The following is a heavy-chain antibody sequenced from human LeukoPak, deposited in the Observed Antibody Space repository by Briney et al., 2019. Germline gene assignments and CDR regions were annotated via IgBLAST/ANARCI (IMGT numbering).Heavy chain of an antibody. CDR2: IIPIFGTA. J-gene: IGHJ4*02. D-gene: IGHD1-26*01. V-gene: IGHV1-69*13. CDR1: GGTFSSYA. CDR3: ARGVGATTHYFDY. Sequence: SVKLSCKASGGTFSSYAISRVRQAPGQGREWMGGIIPIFGTANYAQKFQGRVTITADESTSTAYMELSSLRSEDTAVYYCARGVGATTHYFDYWGQGTLVTVSS.